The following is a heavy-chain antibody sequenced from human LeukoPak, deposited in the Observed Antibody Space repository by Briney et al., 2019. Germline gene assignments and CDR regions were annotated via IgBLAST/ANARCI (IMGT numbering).Heavy chain of an antibody. V-gene: IGHV4-34*01. CDR3: ARAVNCGGDCYPPLGTQDQHYYYYMDV. CDR1: GGSFSGYY. J-gene: IGHJ6*03. CDR2: INHSGST. D-gene: IGHD2-21*02. Sequence: SETLSLTCAVYGGSFSGYYWSWIRQPPGKGLEWIGEINHSGSTNYNPSLKSRVTISVDTSKNQFSLKLSSVTAADTAVYYCARAVNCGGDCYPPLGTQDQHYYYYMDVWGKGTTVTVSS.